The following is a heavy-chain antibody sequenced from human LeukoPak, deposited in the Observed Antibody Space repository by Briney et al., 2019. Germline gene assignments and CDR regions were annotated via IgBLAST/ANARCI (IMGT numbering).Heavy chain of an antibody. J-gene: IGHJ6*02. CDR3: AAATTVDYYGMGV. CDR2: ISSSGSTI. V-gene: IGHV3-48*03. Sequence: GGSLRLSCAASGFTFSSYEMNWVRQAPGKGLEWVSYISSSGSTIYYADSVKGRFTISRDNAKNSLYLQMNSLRAEDTAVYYCAAATTVDYYGMGVWGQGTTVTVSS. D-gene: IGHD1-1*01. CDR1: GFTFSSYE.